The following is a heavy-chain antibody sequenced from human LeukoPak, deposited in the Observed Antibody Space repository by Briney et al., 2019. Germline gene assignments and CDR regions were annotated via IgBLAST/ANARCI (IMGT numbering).Heavy chain of an antibody. CDR1: GFTFSSYS. Sequence: GGSLRLSCAASGFTFSSYSMNWVRQAPGKGLEWVSYISSSSSTIYYADSVKGRFTISRDNAKNSLYLQMHSLRAEDTAVYYCARGGAGYAFDYWGQGTLVTVSS. V-gene: IGHV3-48*04. J-gene: IGHJ4*02. D-gene: IGHD5-12*01. CDR2: ISSSSSTI. CDR3: ARGGAGYAFDY.